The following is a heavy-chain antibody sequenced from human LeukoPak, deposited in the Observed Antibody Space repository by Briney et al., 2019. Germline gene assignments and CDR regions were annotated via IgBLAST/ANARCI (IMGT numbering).Heavy chain of an antibody. CDR3: ARLDEWRLYDY. D-gene: IGHD2-2*02. Sequence: PGGSLRLSCAASGFTFSSYEMNWVRQAPGKGLGWVSYISSSGSTMYYADSVKGRLTISRDNAKNSLYLQMNSLRAEDTAVYYCARLDEWRLYDYWGQGTLVTVSS. J-gene: IGHJ4*02. CDR2: ISSSGSTM. CDR1: GFTFSSYE. V-gene: IGHV3-48*03.